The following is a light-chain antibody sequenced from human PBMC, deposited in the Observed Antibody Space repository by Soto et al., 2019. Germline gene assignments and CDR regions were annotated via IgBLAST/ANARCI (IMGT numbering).Light chain of an antibody. V-gene: IGKV1-39*01. CDR2: AAS. CDR3: QQSYCMYT. J-gene: IGKJ2*01. Sequence: DIQMTQYPSSLSASVGDRVTITCRASQSISSYLNWYQQKPGKAPKLLIYAASSLQSGVPSRFSGSGSGTDFTLTISSLQSEEFATYYCQQSYCMYTVGQGTKMEIK. CDR1: QSISSY.